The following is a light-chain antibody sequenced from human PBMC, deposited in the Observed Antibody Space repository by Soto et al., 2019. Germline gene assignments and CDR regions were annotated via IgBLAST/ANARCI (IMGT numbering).Light chain of an antibody. CDR2: DAS. Sequence: IQMTQSPSSLSASVGDRVTITRRASQSISRWLVWYQEKPGKAPKVLIYDASNLESGVPSRFSGSGSGTEFTLTISRLQPDDFATYYCQQYSSYWTFGQGTKV. V-gene: IGKV1-5*01. J-gene: IGKJ1*01. CDR1: QSISRW. CDR3: QQYSSYWT.